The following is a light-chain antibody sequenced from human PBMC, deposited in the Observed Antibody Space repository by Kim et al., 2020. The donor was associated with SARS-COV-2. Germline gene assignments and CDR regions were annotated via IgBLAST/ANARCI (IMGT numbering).Light chain of an antibody. CDR2: DVN. CDR1: SSDVGGYND. J-gene: IGLJ1*01. CDR3: CSFTGSFTYV. Sequence: GQSVTISCPGTSSDVGGYNDVSWYQQHPGKAPKLMIYDVNKWPSGVPDRFSGSKSGNTASLTISGLQAEDEADYYCCSFTGSFTYVFGTGTKVTVL. V-gene: IGLV2-11*01.